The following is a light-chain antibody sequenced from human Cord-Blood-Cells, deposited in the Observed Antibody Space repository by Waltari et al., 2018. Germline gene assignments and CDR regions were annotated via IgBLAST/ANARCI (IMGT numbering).Light chain of an antibody. CDR2: LGS. V-gene: IGKV2-28*01. CDR3: MQALQTPWT. Sequence: DIVMPRSPLALPVPPGEPASISCRSSQSLLHSNGYNYLDWYLQKPGQSPQLLIYLGSNRASGVPDRFSGSGSGTDFTLKISRVEAEDVGVYYCMQALQTPWTFGQGTKVEIK. J-gene: IGKJ1*01. CDR1: QSLLHSNGYNY.